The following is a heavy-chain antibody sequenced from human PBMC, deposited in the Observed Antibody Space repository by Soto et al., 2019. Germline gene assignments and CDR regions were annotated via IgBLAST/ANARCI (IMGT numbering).Heavy chain of an antibody. J-gene: IGHJ4*02. CDR1: GGTVSSYT. CDR3: ARPSGKLVQYSALPDN. V-gene: IGHV1-69*01. CDR2: ISPIFNTP. Sequence: QVQLVQSGDEVRAPGSSVKVSCKASGGTVSSYTFAWVRQAPGQGLEWMGGISPIFNTPLYAQKLKGSVTISADEFKDTVYVELNSLASEDTAVYYGARPSGKLVQYSALPDNWGQGTLVTVSS. D-gene: IGHD5-12*01.